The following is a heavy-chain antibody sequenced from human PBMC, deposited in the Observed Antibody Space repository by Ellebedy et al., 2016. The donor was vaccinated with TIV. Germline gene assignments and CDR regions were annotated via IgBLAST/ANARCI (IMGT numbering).Heavy chain of an antibody. CDR2: IWYDGSNK. CDR3: ARGACMLLSCRSGYGMDV. J-gene: IGHJ6*02. V-gene: IGHV3-33*01. CDR1: GFTFSRYG. Sequence: GESLKISCAASGFTFSRYGMHWVRQAPGKGLEWVAVIWYDGSNKYYGDSVKGRFTISRDNSKSTLFLHMNSLRAEDTAVYYCARGACMLLSCRSGYGMDVWGQGTTVTVSS. D-gene: IGHD2-8*01.